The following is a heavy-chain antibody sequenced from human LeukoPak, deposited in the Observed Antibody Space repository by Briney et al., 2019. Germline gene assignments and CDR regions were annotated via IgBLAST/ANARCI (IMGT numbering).Heavy chain of an antibody. CDR1: GGSISSYY. CDR3: ARLDSSGYYHPHPDY. CDR2: IYYSGST. V-gene: IGHV4-59*08. J-gene: IGHJ4*02. Sequence: SETLSLTCTVSGGSISSYYWSWIRQPPGKGLEWIGYIYYSGSTNYNPSLKSRVTISVDTSKNQFSLKLSSVTAADTAVYYCARLDSSGYYHPHPDYWGQGTLVTVSS. D-gene: IGHD3-22*01.